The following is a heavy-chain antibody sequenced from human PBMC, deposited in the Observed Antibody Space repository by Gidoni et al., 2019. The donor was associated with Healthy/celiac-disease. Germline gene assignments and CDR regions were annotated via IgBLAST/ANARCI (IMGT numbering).Heavy chain of an antibody. V-gene: IGHV3-7*03. CDR2: IKQDGSEK. Sequence: EVQLVESGRVVVQPGVSVRLPCAASGFTFSSYWMSWVRQAPGKGLEWVANIKQDGSEKYYVDSVKGRFTISRDNAKNSLYLQMNSLRAEDTAVYYCARGGSFSFDYWGQGTLVTVSS. CDR3: ARGGSFSFDY. J-gene: IGHJ4*02. CDR1: GFTFSSYW. D-gene: IGHD1-26*01.